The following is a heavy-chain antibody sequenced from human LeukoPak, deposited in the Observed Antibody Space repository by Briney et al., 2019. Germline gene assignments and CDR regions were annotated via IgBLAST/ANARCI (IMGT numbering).Heavy chain of an antibody. CDR2: IYYSGST. J-gene: IGHJ4*02. CDR3: ARGLPYDSSGYYFDGFDH. D-gene: IGHD3-22*01. Sequence: SETLSLTCTVSGDSISHYYWSWIRQPPGKGLEWIGFIYYSGSTNYNPSLKSRVTISVDTSKNQFSLRLSSVTAADTAVYYCARGLPYDSSGYYFDGFDHWGQGTLVTVSS. CDR1: GDSISHYY. V-gene: IGHV4-59*12.